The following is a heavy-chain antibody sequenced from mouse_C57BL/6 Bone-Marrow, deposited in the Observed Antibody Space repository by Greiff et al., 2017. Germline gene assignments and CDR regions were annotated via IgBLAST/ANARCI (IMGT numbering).Heavy chain of an antibody. CDR2: ISNGGGST. CDR3: ARHSGYSNPYAMDY. V-gene: IGHV5-12*01. Sequence: DVHLVESGGGLVQPGGSLKLSCAASGFTFSDYYMYWVRQTPEKRLEWVAYISNGGGSTYYPDTVKGRFTISRDNAKNTLYLQMSRLKSEDTAMYYCARHSGYSNPYAMDYWGQGTSVTVSS. D-gene: IGHD2-5*01. CDR1: GFTFSDYY. J-gene: IGHJ4*01.